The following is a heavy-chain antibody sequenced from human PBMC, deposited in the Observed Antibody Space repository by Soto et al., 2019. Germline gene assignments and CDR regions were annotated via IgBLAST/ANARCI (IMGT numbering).Heavy chain of an antibody. V-gene: IGHV4-59*01. J-gene: IGHJ5*02. D-gene: IGHD3-10*01. Sequence: SETLSLTCTVSCGSISSYYWSWIRQPPWKGLEWIVYIYYSGSSNYNPSLKRRVTISVDTSKNQFSLKLSSVTAADTAVYYCARGHTIAYYYGSGSGNRFEPWGQGTLVTVSS. CDR1: CGSISSYY. CDR2: IYYSGSS. CDR3: ARGHTIAYYYGSGSGNRFEP.